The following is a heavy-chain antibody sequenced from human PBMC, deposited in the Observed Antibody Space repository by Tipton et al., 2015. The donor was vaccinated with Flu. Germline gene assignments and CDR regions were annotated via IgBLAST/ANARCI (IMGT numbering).Heavy chain of an antibody. CDR1: GASISSSGYS. V-gene: IGHV4-39*01. Sequence: TLSLTCTVSGASISSSGYSWGWLRQPPGKGLEWIGSIYHNGDIYYNPSLKSRVTISVDTSKNQFSLRLTSLTAADTAVYYYARLSYYDVDLKNFYFDYWGQGTLVTVSS. CDR3: ARLSYYDVDLKNFYFDY. J-gene: IGHJ4*02. D-gene: IGHD3-10*02. CDR2: IYHNGDI.